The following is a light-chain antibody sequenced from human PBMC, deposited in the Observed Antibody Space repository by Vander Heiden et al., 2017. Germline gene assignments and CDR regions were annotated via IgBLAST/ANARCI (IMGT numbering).Light chain of an antibody. J-gene: IGLJ2*01. CDR2: QDN. CDR1: KLGNKY. Sequence: SYELTQPPSVSVSPGQTASITCSGDKLGNKYACWYQQKPGQSPVLVIYQDNKRPSVIPERFSGSNSGNTATPTISGTQAMDEADYYCQAWDSSHVVFGGGTKLTVL. V-gene: IGLV3-1*01. CDR3: QAWDSSHVV.